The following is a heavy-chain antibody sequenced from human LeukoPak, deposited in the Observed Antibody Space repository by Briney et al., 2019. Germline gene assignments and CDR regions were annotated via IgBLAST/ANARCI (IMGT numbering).Heavy chain of an antibody. Sequence: VESLKFSCKGSGYSFTSYWIGWVRQMPGKGLEWMGIIYPGDSDTRYSPSFQGQVTISADKSISTAYLQWSSLKASDTAMYYCARVLSGDCSSTSCYYYYGMDVWGQGTTVTVSS. V-gene: IGHV5-51*01. CDR2: IYPGDSDT. CDR1: GYSFTSYW. D-gene: IGHD2-2*03. J-gene: IGHJ6*02. CDR3: ARVLSGDCSSTSCYYYYGMDV.